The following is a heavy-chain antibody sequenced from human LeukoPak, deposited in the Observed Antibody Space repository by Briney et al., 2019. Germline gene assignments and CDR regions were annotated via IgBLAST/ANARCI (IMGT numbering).Heavy chain of an antibody. CDR3: ARLDAYSSSTNYYYYLDV. CDR2: INHSGST. CDR1: GESFSGYY. D-gene: IGHD6-6*01. J-gene: IGHJ6*03. Sequence: SDTLSLTCAVYGESFSGYYWSWIRQPPGKGLEWIGEINHSGSTKYNASLKSRVTISVDTSKNQFSLRLSSVTAVDTAVYYCARLDAYSSSTNYYYYLDVWGKGTTVTVSS. V-gene: IGHV4-34*01.